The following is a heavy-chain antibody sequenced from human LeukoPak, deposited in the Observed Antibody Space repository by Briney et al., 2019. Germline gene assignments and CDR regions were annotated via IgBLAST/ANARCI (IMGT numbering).Heavy chain of an antibody. D-gene: IGHD1-26*01. CDR3: ARDPTSGSYFQYYSDY. Sequence: GGSLRLSCAASGFTFSSYWMSWVRQAPGKGLEWVANIKQDGSEKYYVDSVKGRFTISRDNAKNSLYLQMNSLRAEDTAVYYCARDPTSGSYFQYYSDYWGQGTLVTVSS. J-gene: IGHJ4*02. V-gene: IGHV3-7*01. CDR1: GFTFSSYW. CDR2: IKQDGSEK.